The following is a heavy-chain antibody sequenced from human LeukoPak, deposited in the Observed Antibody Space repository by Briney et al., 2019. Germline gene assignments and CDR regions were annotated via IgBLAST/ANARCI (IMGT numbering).Heavy chain of an antibody. CDR3: ARIADTAMVDDAFDI. Sequence: GASVKVSCKASGYTLTDYYMHWVRQAPGQGLEWMGWINPNSGGANYAHNFQGRVTMTRDTSITTAYMELSRLRSDDTAVYYCARIADTAMVDDAFDIWGQGTMVTVSS. D-gene: IGHD5-18*01. CDR2: INPNSGGA. J-gene: IGHJ3*02. CDR1: GYTLTDYY. V-gene: IGHV1-2*07.